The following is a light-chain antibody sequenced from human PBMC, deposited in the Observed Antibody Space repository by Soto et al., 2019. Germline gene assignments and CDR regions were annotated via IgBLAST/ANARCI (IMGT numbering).Light chain of an antibody. Sequence: QSALTQPPSASGSPGQSVAISCTGTSSDVGAYNSVSWYQQHPGKAPKLLISEVNKRPSGVPDRFSGSKSGNTASLTVSGLQADDEADYYCSSYTSSSTLYVFGTGTKLTVL. CDR1: SSDVGAYNS. V-gene: IGLV2-8*01. CDR2: EVN. J-gene: IGLJ1*01. CDR3: SSYTSSSTLYV.